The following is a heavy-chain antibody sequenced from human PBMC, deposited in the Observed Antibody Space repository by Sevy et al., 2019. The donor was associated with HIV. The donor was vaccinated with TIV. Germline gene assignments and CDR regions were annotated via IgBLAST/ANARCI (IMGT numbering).Heavy chain of an antibody. D-gene: IGHD2-2*02. V-gene: IGHV3-7*01. CDR3: AKGGVVVPAAKPFDY. CDR2: IKQDGSEK. J-gene: IGHJ4*02. CDR1: GFTFSSYW. Sequence: GGSLRLSCAASGFTFSSYWMSWVRQAPGKGLEWVANIKQDGSEKYYVDSVKGRFTISRDNAKNSLYLQMNSQRAEDTAVYYCAKGGVVVPAAKPFDYWGQGTLVTVSS.